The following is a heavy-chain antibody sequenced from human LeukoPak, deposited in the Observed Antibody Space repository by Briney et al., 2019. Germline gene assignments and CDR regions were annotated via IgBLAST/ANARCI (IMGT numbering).Heavy chain of an antibody. Sequence: GGSLRLSCAASGFTFINYDMSWVRQAPGKGLEWVSTISAGGGSTYYADSVRGRFTISRDNSKNTLYLQMNSLRAEDTAVYYCARMATILDYWGQGTLVTVSS. J-gene: IGHJ4*02. CDR2: ISAGGGST. CDR3: ARMATILDY. D-gene: IGHD5-24*01. CDR1: GFTFINYD. V-gene: IGHV3-23*01.